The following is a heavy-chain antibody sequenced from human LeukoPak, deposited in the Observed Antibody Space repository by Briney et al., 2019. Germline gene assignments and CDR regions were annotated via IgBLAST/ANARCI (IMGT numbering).Heavy chain of an antibody. V-gene: IGHV4-34*01. J-gene: IGHJ6*03. CDR2: INYSGST. CDR1: GVSFSGYY. D-gene: IGHD5-24*01. CDR3: AIVTEDDYYYYYMDV. Sequence: SETLSLPCAVYGVSFSGYYWSWVRQPPGKGLEWFGEINYSGSTNYNPSLKSRVTISVDTSKNHFPLKLSSVTAADTAVYYCAIVTEDDYYYYYMDVWGKGTTVTISS.